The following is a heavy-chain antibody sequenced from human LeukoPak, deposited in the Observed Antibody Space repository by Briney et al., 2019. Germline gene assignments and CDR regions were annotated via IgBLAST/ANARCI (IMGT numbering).Heavy chain of an antibody. CDR1: GYTFTGYY. J-gene: IGHJ6*03. CDR3: ASMPWSIGFGELLGIIRYYYYYMDV. CDR2: INPNSGGT. Sequence: ASVKVSCKASGYTFTGYYMHWVRQAPGQGLEWMGWINPNSGGTNYAQKFQGRVTMTRDTSISTAYMELSRLRSDDTAVYYCASMPWSIGFGELLGIIRYYYYYMDVWGKGTTVTVSS. D-gene: IGHD3-10*01. V-gene: IGHV1-2*02.